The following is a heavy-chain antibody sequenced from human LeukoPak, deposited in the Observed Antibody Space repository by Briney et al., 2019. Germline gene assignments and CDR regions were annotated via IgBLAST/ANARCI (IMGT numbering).Heavy chain of an antibody. CDR3: ARADLGNDRPHYYYYYGMDV. D-gene: IGHD1-1*01. CDR1: GYTFTSYG. CDR2: ISAYNGNT. Sequence: ASVKVSCKASGYTFTSYGISWVRQAPGQGLEWMGWISAYNGNTNYAQKLQGRVTMTTDTSTSTAYMELRSLRSDDTAVYYCARADLGNDRPHYYYYYGMDVWGRGTTATVSS. V-gene: IGHV1-18*01. J-gene: IGHJ6*02.